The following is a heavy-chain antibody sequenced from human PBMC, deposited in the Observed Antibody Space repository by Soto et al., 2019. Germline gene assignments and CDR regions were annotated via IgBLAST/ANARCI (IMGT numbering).Heavy chain of an antibody. V-gene: IGHV3-11*05. CDR2: ISSSSSYT. CDR1: GFTFSDYY. D-gene: IGHD2-15*01. J-gene: IGHJ3*02. Sequence: QVQLVESGGGLVKPGGSLRLSCAASGFTFSDYYMSWIRQAPGKGLEWVSYISSSSSYTNSADSVKGRFTISRDNAKNSLYLQMNSLRAEDTAVYYCARELWCSGGSCYPDAFDIWGQGTMVTVSS. CDR3: ARELWCSGGSCYPDAFDI.